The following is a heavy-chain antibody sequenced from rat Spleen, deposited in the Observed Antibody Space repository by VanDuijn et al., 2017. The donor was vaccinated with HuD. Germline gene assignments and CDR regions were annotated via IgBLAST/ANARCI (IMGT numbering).Heavy chain of an antibody. CDR2: IWTGGSI. CDR1: GFSLTSYH. J-gene: IGHJ3*01. Sequence: QVQLKESGPGLVQPSQTLSLTCTVSGFSLTSYHVSWVRQPPGKSLVWMGTIWTGGSINYNSAEQSRLSISRDTSKSQVFLKMNSLQPEDTGTYYCVRHDYDGTPSSGDWFAYWGQGTLVTVSS. CDR3: VRHDYDGTPSSGDWFAY. D-gene: IGHD1-12*02. V-gene: IGHV2-72*01.